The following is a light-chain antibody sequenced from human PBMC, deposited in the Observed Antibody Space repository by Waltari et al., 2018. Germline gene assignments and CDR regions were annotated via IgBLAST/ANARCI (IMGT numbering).Light chain of an antibody. Sequence: QSALTQPASVSGSPGRSITISCTGHSRAVGGYHFVSWYQQHPGKAPNFMIYQVRNRPSGVSNRFSASKSGNTASLTISGLQAEDEADYYCSSYTTSSTLVFGGGTKLTVL. J-gene: IGLJ3*02. V-gene: IGLV2-14*01. CDR3: SSYTTSSTLV. CDR1: SRAVGGYHF. CDR2: QVR.